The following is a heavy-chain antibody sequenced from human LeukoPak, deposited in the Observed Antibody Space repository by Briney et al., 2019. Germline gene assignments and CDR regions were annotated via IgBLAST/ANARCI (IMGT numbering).Heavy chain of an antibody. J-gene: IGHJ4*02. D-gene: IGHD1-1*01. CDR1: GGTFSSYA. V-gene: IGHV1-69*05. CDR2: IIPIFGTA. CDR3: ARDSGRPPTSFDY. Sequence: SVKVSCKASGGTFSSYAISWVRQAPGQGLEWMGGIIPIFGTANYAQKFQGRVTITTDESTSTAYMELSSLRSEDTAVYFCARDSGRPPTSFDYWGQGTLVTVSS.